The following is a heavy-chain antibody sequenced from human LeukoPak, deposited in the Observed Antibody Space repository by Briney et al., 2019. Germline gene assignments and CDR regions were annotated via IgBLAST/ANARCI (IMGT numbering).Heavy chain of an antibody. CDR1: GGSFSGYY. J-gene: IGHJ3*02. Sequence: PSETLSLTCAVYGGSFSGYYWSWIRQPPGKGLEWIGEINHSGSTNYNPSLKSRVTISVDTSKNQFSLKLSSVTAADTAVYYCAKGLCKGVPSVPRYYYGSGSYSKAKPDAFDIWGQGTMVTVSS. V-gene: IGHV4-34*01. D-gene: IGHD3-10*01. CDR3: AKGLCKGVPSVPRYYYGSGSYSKAKPDAFDI. CDR2: INHSGST.